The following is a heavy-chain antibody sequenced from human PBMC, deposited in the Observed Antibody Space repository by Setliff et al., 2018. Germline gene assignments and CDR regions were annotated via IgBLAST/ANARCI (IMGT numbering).Heavy chain of an antibody. J-gene: IGHJ4*02. CDR1: GYTSSSYG. CDR2: INAANGNT. Sequence: ASVKVSCKASGYTSSSYGVHWVRQAPGQRLEWMGWINAANGNTKYSQKFQGRVTITRDTSASTVYMELSSLRYEDTAVFYCASADVVVAPWGQGTLVTVSS. V-gene: IGHV1-3*01. D-gene: IGHD2-21*01. CDR3: ASADVVVAP.